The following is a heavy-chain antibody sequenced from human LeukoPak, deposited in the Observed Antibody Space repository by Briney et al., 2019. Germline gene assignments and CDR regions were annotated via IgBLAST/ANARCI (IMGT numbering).Heavy chain of an antibody. V-gene: IGHV4-61*01. CDR3: GRDMVGYSYGFDY. Sequence: SETLSLTCTVSGGSVSSGSYYWSWIRQPPGKGLEWIGYIYYSGSTNYNPSLKSRVTISVDTSKNQFSLKLSSVTAADTAVYYCGRDMVGYSYGFDYWGQGTLVTVSS. CDR1: GGSVSSGSYY. J-gene: IGHJ4*02. CDR2: IYYSGST. D-gene: IGHD5-18*01.